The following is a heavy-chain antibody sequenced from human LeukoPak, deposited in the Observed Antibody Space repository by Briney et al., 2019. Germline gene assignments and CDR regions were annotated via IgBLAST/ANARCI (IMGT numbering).Heavy chain of an antibody. Sequence: GGSLRLSCAASGFTFSSYGMHWVRQAPGKGLEWVAFIRYDGSNKYYADPVKGRFTISRDNAKNSLYLQMNSLKAEDTAVYYCARAKRDRTLFDACDIWGQGTMVTVSS. CDR1: GFTFSSYG. CDR2: IRYDGSNK. J-gene: IGHJ3*02. CDR3: ARAKRDRTLFDACDI. D-gene: IGHD1-14*01. V-gene: IGHV3-30*02.